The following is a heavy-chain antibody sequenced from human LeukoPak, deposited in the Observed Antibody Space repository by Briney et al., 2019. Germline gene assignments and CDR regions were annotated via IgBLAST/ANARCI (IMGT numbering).Heavy chain of an antibody. CDR1: GFSFSDYA. CDR3: ARVLLGSWDWFDP. V-gene: IGHV3-49*04. CDR2: IRTKAYRETT. J-gene: IGHJ5*02. D-gene: IGHD3-10*01. Sequence: PGGSLRLSCKTSGFSFSDYAVNWVRRAPGKGLEWVGVIRTKAYRETTQYAASVKDRFIVSRDDSKSIAYLQMNSLRAEDTAVYYCARVLLGSWDWFDPWGQGTLVTVSS.